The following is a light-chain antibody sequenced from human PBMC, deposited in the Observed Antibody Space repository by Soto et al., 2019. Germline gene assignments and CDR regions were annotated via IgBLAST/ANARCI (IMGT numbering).Light chain of an antibody. V-gene: IGKV3-15*01. CDR2: SAS. Sequence: EIVMTQSPATLSVSPGERATLSCRASQSISTELAWYQQKPGQLPRLLIYSASTRATGVPARFTGSGSGSDVTLTISGLQSDHFADYYCQQGHNWPLTFGQGTRLEI. CDR1: QSISTE. J-gene: IGKJ2*01. CDR3: QQGHNWPLT.